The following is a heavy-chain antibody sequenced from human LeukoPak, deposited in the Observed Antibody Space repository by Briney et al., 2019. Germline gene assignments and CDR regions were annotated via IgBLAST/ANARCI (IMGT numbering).Heavy chain of an antibody. J-gene: IGHJ3*02. V-gene: IGHV3-23*01. CDR1: GFTFSDYG. CDR3: ARDLTPLGYYYDSSGYDAAFDI. Sequence: RPGGTLRLSCAASGFTFSDYGMSWVRQPPGKGLEWVSTISGRGGATYSADSVKGRFTISRDNSKNTVYLQMNSLRAEDTAVYYCARDLTPLGYYYDSSGYDAAFDIWGQGTMVTVSS. CDR2: ISGRGGAT. D-gene: IGHD3-22*01.